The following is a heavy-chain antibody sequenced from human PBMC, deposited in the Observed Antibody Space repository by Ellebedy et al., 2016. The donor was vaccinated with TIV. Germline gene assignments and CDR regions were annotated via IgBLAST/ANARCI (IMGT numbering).Heavy chain of an antibody. D-gene: IGHD3-9*01. J-gene: IGHJ4*02. Sequence: SETLSLXXAVYGGSFSGYYWSWIRQPPGKGLEWIGEINHSGSTNYNSSLKSRVTISVDTSKNQFSLKLSSVTAADTAVYYCAINYDILTGYSTLAAFDYWGQGTLVTVSS. CDR3: AINYDILTGYSTLAAFDY. CDR2: INHSGST. CDR1: GGSFSGYY. V-gene: IGHV4-34*01.